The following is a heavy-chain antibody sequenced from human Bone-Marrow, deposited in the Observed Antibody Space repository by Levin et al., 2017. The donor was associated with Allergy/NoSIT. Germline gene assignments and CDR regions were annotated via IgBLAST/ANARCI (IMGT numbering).Heavy chain of an antibody. V-gene: IGHV3-23*01. D-gene: IGHD5-12*01. CDR1: GFTFSSYA. Sequence: GGSLRLSCAASGFTFSSYAMSWVRQAPGKGLEWVSVISGSCGSTYYADSVKGRFSLSRDNSKYTLYLEMDSLRAEDTAVYYCSKARYSAYDYGFYYYYMDVGGKGTTVTVSS. J-gene: IGHJ6*03. CDR2: ISGSCGST. CDR3: SKARYSAYDYGFYYYYMDV.